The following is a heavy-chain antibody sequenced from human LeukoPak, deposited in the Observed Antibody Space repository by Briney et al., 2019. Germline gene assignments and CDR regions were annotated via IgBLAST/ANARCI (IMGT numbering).Heavy chain of an antibody. V-gene: IGHV1-69*13. CDR2: IIPIFGTA. CDR3: ASARVFVLKQWPTYYFDY. J-gene: IGHJ4*02. D-gene: IGHD6-19*01. CDR1: GGTFSGYA. Sequence: GASVKVSCKASGGTFSGYAISWVRQAPGQGLEWMGGIIPIFGTANYAQKFQGRVTITADESTSTAYMELSSLRSEDTAVYYCASARVFVLKQWPTYYFDYWGQGTLVTVSS.